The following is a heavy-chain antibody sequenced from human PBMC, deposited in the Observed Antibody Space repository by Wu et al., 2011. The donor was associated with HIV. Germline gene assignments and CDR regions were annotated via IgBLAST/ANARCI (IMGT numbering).Heavy chain of an antibody. J-gene: IGHJ3*02. Sequence: SGARGRRKPGGLSEGLLPRLLVTLYQLWYQLGATGPGQGLEWMGWISAYNGNTNYAQKLQGRVTMTTDTSTSTAYMELRSLRSDDTAVYYCARDRYYDSSGYYYSRMGHDAFDIWGQGTMVTVSS. CDR1: VTLYQLW. D-gene: IGHD3-22*01. CDR3: ARDRYYDSSGYYYSRMGHDAFDI. V-gene: IGHV1-18*01. CDR2: ISAYNGNT.